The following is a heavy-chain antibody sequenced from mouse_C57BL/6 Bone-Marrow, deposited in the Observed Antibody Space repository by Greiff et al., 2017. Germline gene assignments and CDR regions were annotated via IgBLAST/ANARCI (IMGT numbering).Heavy chain of an antibody. D-gene: IGHD1-1*01. CDR1: GYSFTGYF. Sequence: VQLQQSGPELVKPGASVKISCKASGYSFTGYFMHWVMQSHGQSLEWIGRINPYNGDTIYNQKFKGKATLTVDKSSSTAHMQLRSLTSEDSAVYYCARWNYYGSSYGYVDVWGTGTTVTVSA. V-gene: IGHV1-20*01. CDR2: INPYNGDT. CDR3: ARWNYYGSSYGYVDV. J-gene: IGHJ1*03.